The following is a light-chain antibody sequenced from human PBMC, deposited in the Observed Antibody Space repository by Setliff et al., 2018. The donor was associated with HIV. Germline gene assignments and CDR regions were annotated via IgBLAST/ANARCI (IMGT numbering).Light chain of an antibody. Sequence: LAQPASVSGSPGQSITISCTGTSSDIGSYDLVSWFQQHPGKAPKAIIYEVTKRPSGVSNRFSGSKSGNTASLTISGLQAEDEADYYCCSYAGSYVFGTGTKVTVL. J-gene: IGLJ1*01. V-gene: IGLV2-23*02. CDR1: SSDIGSYDL. CDR3: CSYAGSYV. CDR2: EVT.